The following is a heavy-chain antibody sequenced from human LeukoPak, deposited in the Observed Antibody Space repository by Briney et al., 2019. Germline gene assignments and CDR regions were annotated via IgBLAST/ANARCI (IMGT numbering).Heavy chain of an antibody. D-gene: IGHD1-1*01. CDR1: GFTFDDYA. CDR2: ISWDGGST. Sequence: GGSLRLSCAASGFTFDDYAMHWVRQAPGKGLEWVSLISWDGGSTYYADSVKGRFTISRDNSKNSLYLQMNSLRAEDTALYYCAKDIEGIATGTTGPGIWGQGTMVTVSS. V-gene: IGHV3-43D*03. J-gene: IGHJ3*02. CDR3: AKDIEGIATGTTGPGI.